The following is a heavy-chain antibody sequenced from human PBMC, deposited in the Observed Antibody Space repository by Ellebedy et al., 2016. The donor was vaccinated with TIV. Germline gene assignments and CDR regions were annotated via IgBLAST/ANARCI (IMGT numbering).Heavy chain of an antibody. Sequence: GESLKISCAASEFAFETDWMTWVRQAPGKGLEWVANINHEGSDKSYVDSVKGRFTIFRDNAKSSLYLQMNSLRAEDTAVYYCARGGATSSRYWRNWGQGALVTVSS. CDR1: EFAFETDW. CDR2: INHEGSDK. J-gene: IGHJ4*02. D-gene: IGHD2-2*01. V-gene: IGHV3-7*01. CDR3: ARGGATSSRYWRN.